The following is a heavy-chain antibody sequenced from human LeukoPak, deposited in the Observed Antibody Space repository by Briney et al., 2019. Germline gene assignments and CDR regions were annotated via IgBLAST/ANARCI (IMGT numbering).Heavy chain of an antibody. V-gene: IGHV7-4-1*02. CDR3: ARAWQQLVHDWFDP. D-gene: IGHD6-13*01. CDR1: GYTFTSYA. J-gene: IGHJ5*02. Sequence: ASVKVSCKASGYTFTSYAMNWVRQAPGQGLEWMGWINTNTGNPTYAQGFTGRFVFSLDTSVSTAYLQISSLKAEDTAVYYCARAWQQLVHDWFDPWGQGTLVTVSS. CDR2: INTNTGNP.